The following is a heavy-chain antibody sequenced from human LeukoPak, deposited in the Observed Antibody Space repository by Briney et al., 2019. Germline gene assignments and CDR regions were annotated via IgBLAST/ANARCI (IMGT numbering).Heavy chain of an antibody. V-gene: IGHV3-30*02. CDR2: IRYDGSNK. D-gene: IGHD1-14*01. CDR3: AKTGGRPDAFDI. Sequence: GGSLRLSCAASGFTFSTYGMHWVRQAPGKGLEWVAFIRYDGSNKYYADSVKGRFTISRDNSKNTLYLQMNSLRAEDTAVYYCAKTGGRPDAFDIWGQGTMVTVSS. J-gene: IGHJ3*02. CDR1: GFTFSTYG.